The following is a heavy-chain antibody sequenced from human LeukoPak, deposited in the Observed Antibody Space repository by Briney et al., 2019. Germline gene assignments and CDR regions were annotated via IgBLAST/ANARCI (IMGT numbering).Heavy chain of an antibody. CDR1: GFTFSSYG. CDR3: AKDLPKITIFGALQH. Sequence: GGSLRLSCAASGFTFSSYGMHWVRQAPGKGLEWVAVISYDGSNKYYADSVKGRFTISRDNSKNTLYLQMNSLRAEDTAVYYCAKDLPKITIFGALQHWGQGTLVTVSS. V-gene: IGHV3-30*18. D-gene: IGHD3-3*01. CDR2: ISYDGSNK. J-gene: IGHJ1*01.